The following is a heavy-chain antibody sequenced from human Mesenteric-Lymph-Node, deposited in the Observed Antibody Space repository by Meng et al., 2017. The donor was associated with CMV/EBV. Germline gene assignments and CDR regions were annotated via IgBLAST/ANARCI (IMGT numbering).Heavy chain of an antibody. V-gene: IGHV4-59*01. CDR3: ARDGPYYYDSSGFPPAFDP. D-gene: IGHD3-22*01. Sequence: SETLSLTCTVSGGSISSYYWSWIRQPPGKGLEWVGYFYYSGSANYNPSLRSRLIMSVDTSKNQFSLNLTSVTAADTAVYYCARDGPYYYDSSGFPPAFDPWGQGTLVTVSS. CDR2: FYYSGSA. CDR1: GGSISSYY. J-gene: IGHJ5*02.